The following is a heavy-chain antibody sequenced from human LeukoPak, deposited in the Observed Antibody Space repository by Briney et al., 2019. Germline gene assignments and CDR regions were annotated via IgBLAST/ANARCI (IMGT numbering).Heavy chain of an antibody. V-gene: IGHV4-39*07. CDR2: IYYSGST. D-gene: IGHD5-18*01. Sequence: SVTLSLTCTVSGGSISSSNYYWGWIRQPPGKGLEWIGSIYYSGSTYYNPSLKSRVTISVDTSKNQFSLKLNSATAADTAVYSCARVDTTSSLDYWGQGTLVTVSS. CDR3: ARVDTTSSLDY. J-gene: IGHJ4*02. CDR1: GGSISSSNYY.